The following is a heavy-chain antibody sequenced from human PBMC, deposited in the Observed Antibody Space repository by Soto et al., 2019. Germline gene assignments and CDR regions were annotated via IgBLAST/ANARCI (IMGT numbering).Heavy chain of an antibody. V-gene: IGHV3-23*01. CDR3: GKDPHRALFLAY. J-gene: IGHJ4*02. Sequence: GGSLRLSCAASGFTFSSYAMSWVRQAPGKGLEWVSAISGSGGSTYYADSVKGRFTISRDNSKNTLYLQMNSLRAGDTAVYYCGKDPHRALFLAYGGKEPRVPVSS. CDR1: GFTFSSYA. CDR2: ISGSGGST.